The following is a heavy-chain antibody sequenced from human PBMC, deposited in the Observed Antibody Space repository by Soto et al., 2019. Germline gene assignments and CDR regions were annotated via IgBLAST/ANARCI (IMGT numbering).Heavy chain of an antibody. CDR1: GYTFTSYG. CDR3: ATVLGGTILWHNWFDP. CDR2: ISAYNGNT. Sequence: ASVKVSCKASGYTFTSYGISWVRQAPGQGLEWMGWISAYNGNTNYAQKLQGRVTMTTDTSTSTAYMELRSLRSDDTAVYYCATVLGGTILWHNWFDPWGQGTLVTVSS. V-gene: IGHV1-18*01. D-gene: IGHD2-21*01. J-gene: IGHJ5*02.